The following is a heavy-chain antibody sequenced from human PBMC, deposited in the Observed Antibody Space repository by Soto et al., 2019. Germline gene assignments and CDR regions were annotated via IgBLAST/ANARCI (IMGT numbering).Heavy chain of an antibody. Sequence: ASVKVSCKASGYTFTDNDVSWVRQATGQGLEWMGWMNPGSGDTGYAQKFQGRVTMTRDISIATAYMELNSLTSEDTAIYYCARMESFGSLNWFDPWGQGTLVTVSS. CDR3: ARMESFGSLNWFDP. CDR2: MNPGSGDT. CDR1: GYTFTDND. V-gene: IGHV1-8*02. D-gene: IGHD5-18*01. J-gene: IGHJ5*02.